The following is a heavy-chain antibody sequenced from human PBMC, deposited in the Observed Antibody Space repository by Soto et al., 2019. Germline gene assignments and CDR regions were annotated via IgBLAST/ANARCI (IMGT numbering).Heavy chain of an antibody. CDR3: ARSGYSYGFGYYYDY. J-gene: IGHJ4*02. V-gene: IGHV4-59*01. CDR1: GGSISRYY. Sequence: TSETLSLTCTVSGGSISRYYWSWIRQPPGKGLEWIGYIYYDGTTSYSPSLKSRVTISVDTSNNQFSLRLSSVTAADTAVYYCARSGYSYGFGYYYDYWGQGTLVTVSS. D-gene: IGHD5-18*01. CDR2: IYYDGTT.